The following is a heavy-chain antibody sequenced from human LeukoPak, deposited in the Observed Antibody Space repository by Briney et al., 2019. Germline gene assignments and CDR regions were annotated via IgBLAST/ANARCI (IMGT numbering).Heavy chain of an antibody. CDR1: GFSFTSYA. CDR2: ISGSGNRT. D-gene: IGHD2-15*01. V-gene: IGHV3-23*01. CDR3: AKNLYCGGGSCYPSALGMDV. J-gene: IGHJ6*02. Sequence: GGSLRLSCAASGFSFTSYAMSWVRQAPGKGLEWVSSISGSGNRTYYADSVKGRFTISRDNSKNTLFLQMNSLRAEDTAVYYCAKNLYCGGGSCYPSALGMDVWGQGTAVTVSS.